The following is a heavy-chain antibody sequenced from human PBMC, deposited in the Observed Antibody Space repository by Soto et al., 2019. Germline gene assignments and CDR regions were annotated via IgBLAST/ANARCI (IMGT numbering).Heavy chain of an antibody. D-gene: IGHD4-4*01. CDR2: IDYSGTA. V-gene: IGHV4-39*01. CDR3: ARTTGRHLDF. CDR1: YGALSVSNVF. Sequence: ETLSLPCPFSYGALSVSNVFWGWVRQPPGKGLEWIGNIDYSGTAYFNPSLGTRVTFPVDTSKNQFSLTLYSVTAADTAVYYCARTTGRHLDFWGQGILVTGSS. J-gene: IGHJ4*02.